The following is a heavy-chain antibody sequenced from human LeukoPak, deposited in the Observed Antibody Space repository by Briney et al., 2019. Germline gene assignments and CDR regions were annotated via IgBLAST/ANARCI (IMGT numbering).Heavy chain of an antibody. CDR3: ARGNYDFWSGYTPDYYYYYMDV. Sequence: ASVKVSCKASGYTFTSYDINWVRQATGQGPEWMGWMNPNSGNTGYAQKFQGRVTMTRNTPISTAYMELSSLRSEDTAVYYCARGNYDFWSGYTPDYYYYYMDVRGKGTTVTVSS. D-gene: IGHD3-3*01. J-gene: IGHJ6*03. CDR1: GYTFTSYD. CDR2: MNPNSGNT. V-gene: IGHV1-8*01.